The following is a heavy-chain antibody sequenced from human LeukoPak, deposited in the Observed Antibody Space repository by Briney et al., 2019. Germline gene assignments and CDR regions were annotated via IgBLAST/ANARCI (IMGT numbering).Heavy chain of an antibody. J-gene: IGHJ4*02. CDR1: GYTFTSYA. D-gene: IGHD6-13*01. V-gene: IGHV7-4-1*02. CDR2: INTNTGNP. Sequence: ASVKVSCKASGYTFTSYAMNWVRQAPGQGLEWMGWINTNTGNPTYAQGFTGRFVFSLDTSVSTAYLQISSLKAEDTAVYYCARLLEQQLVHQVVTAFLLFDYWGQGTLVTVSS. CDR3: ARLLEQQLVHQVVTAFLLFDY.